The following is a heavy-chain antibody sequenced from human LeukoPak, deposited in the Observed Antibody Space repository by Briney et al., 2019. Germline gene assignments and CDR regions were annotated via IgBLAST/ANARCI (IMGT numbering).Heavy chain of an antibody. J-gene: IGHJ6*04. D-gene: IGHD3-9*01. CDR2: IYYSGST. V-gene: IGHV4-59*01. CDR3: ASNTYYDTPGGMDV. Sequence: SETLSLTCTVSGGSISSYYWSWIRQPPGKGLEWIGYIYYSGSTNYNPSLKSRVTISVDTSKNQFSLKLSSVTAADTAVYYCASNTYYDTPGGMDVWGKGTTVTVSS. CDR1: GGSISSYY.